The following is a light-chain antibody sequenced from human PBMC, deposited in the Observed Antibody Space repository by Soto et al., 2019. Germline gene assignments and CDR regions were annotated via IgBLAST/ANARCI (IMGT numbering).Light chain of an antibody. J-gene: IGKJ1*01. CDR3: QHWTDYSWT. CDR2: KTS. V-gene: IGKV1-5*03. Sequence: DIHMTKSPSTLSASVGDRVTITCRASQSLTMWLACYQQKRGKAPNLLIYKTSSLESWVPSRVSGSGSGTEFTLTIISLQPDDFATYYCQHWTDYSWTFGQGTKVEVK. CDR1: QSLTMW.